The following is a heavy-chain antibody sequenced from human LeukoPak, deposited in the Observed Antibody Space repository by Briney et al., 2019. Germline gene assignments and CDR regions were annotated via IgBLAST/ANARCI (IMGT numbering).Heavy chain of an antibody. CDR1: GGSFSGYY. J-gene: IGHJ4*02. CDR3: ASSDGPADYYDSSGYCDY. Sequence: SETLSLTCAVYGGSFSGYYWSWIRQPPGKGLEWIGEINHSGSTNYNPSLKSRVTTSVDTSKNQFSLKLSSVTAADTAVYYCASSDGPADYYDSSGYCDYWGQGTLVTVSS. V-gene: IGHV4-34*01. CDR2: INHSGST. D-gene: IGHD3-22*01.